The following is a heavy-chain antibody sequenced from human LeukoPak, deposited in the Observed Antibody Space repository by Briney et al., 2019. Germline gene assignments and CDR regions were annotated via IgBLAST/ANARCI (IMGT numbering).Heavy chain of an antibody. CDR2: ISSSSSTI. D-gene: IGHD6-19*01. V-gene: IGHV3-48*02. Sequence: PGGSLRLSCAASGFTFSSYSMNWVRQAPGKGLEWVSYISSSSSTIYYADSVKGRFTISRDNAKNSLYLQMNSLRDEDTAVYYCAKDTSSGHKRAEYFQHWGQGTLVTVSS. J-gene: IGHJ1*01. CDR3: AKDTSSGHKRAEYFQH. CDR1: GFTFSSYS.